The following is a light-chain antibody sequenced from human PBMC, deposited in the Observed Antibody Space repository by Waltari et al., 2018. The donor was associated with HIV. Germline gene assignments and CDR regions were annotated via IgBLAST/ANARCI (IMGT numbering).Light chain of an antibody. Sequence: SYELTQPPSVSVSPGQTARITCSGDALPKQYAYWYHQKPGQAPVLVIYKDTERPSGSPERFSGSSSGTTVTLTISGVQAEDEADYYCQSADSSGTWAFGGGTKLTVL. J-gene: IGLJ3*02. CDR3: QSADSSGTWA. CDR2: KDT. V-gene: IGLV3-25*03. CDR1: ALPKQY.